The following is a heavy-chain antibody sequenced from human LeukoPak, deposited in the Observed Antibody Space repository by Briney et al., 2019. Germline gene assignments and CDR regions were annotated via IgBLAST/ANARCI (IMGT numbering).Heavy chain of an antibody. V-gene: IGHV3-48*01. CDR1: GFTFSSYS. J-gene: IGHJ6*03. CDR3: ARVKQQLVRLLGRDTTYYYYYYMDV. CDR2: ISSSSSTI. D-gene: IGHD6-13*01. Sequence: GGSLRLSCAASGFTFSSYSMNWVRQAPGKGLEWVSYISSSSSTIYYADSVKGRFTIPRDNAKNSLFLQMNSLRAEDTAVYFCARVKQQLVRLLGRDTTYYYYYYMDVWGKGTTVTVSS.